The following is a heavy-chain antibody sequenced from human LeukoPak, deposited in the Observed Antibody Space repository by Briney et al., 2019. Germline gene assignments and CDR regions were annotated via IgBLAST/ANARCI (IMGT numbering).Heavy chain of an antibody. CDR2: IYYSGST. D-gene: IGHD4-17*01. J-gene: IGHJ6*02. Sequence: PSQTLSLTCTVSGGSISSGGYYWSWIRQHPGKGLEWIGYIYYSGSTYYNPSLKSRVTISVDTSKNQFSLELSSVTAADTAVYYCARDHDYGDYSYGMDVWGQGTTVTVSS. V-gene: IGHV4-31*03. CDR3: ARDHDYGDYSYGMDV. CDR1: GGSISSGGYY.